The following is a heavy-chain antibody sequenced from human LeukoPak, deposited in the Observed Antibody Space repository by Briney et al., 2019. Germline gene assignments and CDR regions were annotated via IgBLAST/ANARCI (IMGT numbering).Heavy chain of an antibody. Sequence: GGSLRLSCAASGFTFSSFGMHWVRRAPGKGLEWVAIISHDGRSKHYADSVKGRFTISRDNSKNTLYLQMNSLRAEDTAVYYCARDYAYRVLIHWGQGTLVTVSS. V-gene: IGHV3-30*03. D-gene: IGHD3-16*01. CDR3: ARDYAYRVLIH. CDR1: GFTFSSFG. CDR2: ISHDGRSK. J-gene: IGHJ4*02.